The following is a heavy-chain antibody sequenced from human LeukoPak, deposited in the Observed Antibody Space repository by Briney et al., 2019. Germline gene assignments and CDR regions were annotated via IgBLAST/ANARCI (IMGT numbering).Heavy chain of an antibody. CDR2: IIPIFGTA. CDR1: GGTFSSYA. V-gene: IGHV1-69*01. J-gene: IGHJ6*02. D-gene: IGHD2/OR15-2a*01. Sequence: ASVKVSCRASGGTFSSYAISWVRQAPGQGLEWMGGIIPIFGTANYAQKFQGRVTITADESTSTAYMELSSLRSEDTAVYYCARPLSMAEDYYGMDVWGQGTTVTVSS. CDR3: ARPLSMAEDYYGMDV.